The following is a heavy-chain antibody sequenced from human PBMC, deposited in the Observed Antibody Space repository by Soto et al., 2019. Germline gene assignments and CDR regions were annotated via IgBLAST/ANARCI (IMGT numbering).Heavy chain of an antibody. V-gene: IGHV3-30*18. J-gene: IGHJ6*03. CDR2: ISYDGSNK. Sequence: GGSLRLSCAASGFTFSSYGMHWVRQAPGKGLEWVAVISYDGSNKYYADSVKGRFTISRDNSKNTLYLQMNSLRAEDTAVYYCAKGGVAGQGVSYYYYYYMDVWGKGTTVTVSS. CDR3: AKGGVAGQGVSYYYYYYMDV. D-gene: IGHD6-19*01. CDR1: GFTFSSYG.